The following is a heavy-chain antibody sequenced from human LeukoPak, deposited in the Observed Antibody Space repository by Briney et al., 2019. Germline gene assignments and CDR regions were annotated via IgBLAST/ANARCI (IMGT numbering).Heavy chain of an antibody. D-gene: IGHD5-24*01. Sequence: GGSLRLSCAASGFTFDDYAMHWVRQAPGKGLEWVSGISWNSGSIGYADSVKGRFTISRDNAKNSLYLQMNSLRAEDTALYYCAKDILDGYNIRFAFDIWGQGTTVTVSS. CDR3: AKDILDGYNIRFAFDI. J-gene: IGHJ3*02. V-gene: IGHV3-9*01. CDR1: GFTFDDYA. CDR2: ISWNSGSI.